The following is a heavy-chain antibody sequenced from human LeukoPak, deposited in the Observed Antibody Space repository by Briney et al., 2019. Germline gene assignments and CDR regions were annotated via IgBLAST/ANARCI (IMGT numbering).Heavy chain of an antibody. J-gene: IGHJ4*02. CDR1: GDSVSSNNAA. D-gene: IGHD3-22*01. Sequence: SQTLSLTCAISGDSVSSNNAAWNWIRQSPSRGLVWLGRTYYRSKWYNDYAVSVKSRITVYPDTSKNQFSLQLNSMTLDDTAVYYCARDRGPDSTAYYFHFDYWGQGTLVTVSS. CDR2: TYYRSKWYN. CDR3: ARDRGPDSTAYYFHFDY. V-gene: IGHV6-1*01.